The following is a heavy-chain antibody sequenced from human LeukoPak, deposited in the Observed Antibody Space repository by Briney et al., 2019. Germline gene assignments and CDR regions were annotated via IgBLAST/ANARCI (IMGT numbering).Heavy chain of an antibody. V-gene: IGHV4-34*01. CDR1: GGSFSGYY. Sequence: SETLSLTCAVYGGSFSGYYWSWIRQPPGKGLEWIGEINHSGSTNYNPSLKSRVTISVDTSKNQFSLKLSSATAADTAVYYCARAPRTTYYFDYWGQGTLVTVSS. CDR3: ARAPRTTYYFDY. CDR2: INHSGST. J-gene: IGHJ4*02. D-gene: IGHD1-1*01.